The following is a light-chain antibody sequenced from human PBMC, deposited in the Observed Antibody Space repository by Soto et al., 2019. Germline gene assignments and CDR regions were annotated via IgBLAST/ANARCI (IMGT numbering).Light chain of an antibody. CDR1: QSVSSSY. Sequence: EDVRTRNPGRFSWSPEERTTLSCRASQSVSSSYLAWYQPKPGQAPRLLIYGASGSATGIPDRFSGSGAGTVFTPISSRQAPQVSAIYYRQQYVFPVTFGQGTRLEI. CDR3: QQYVFPVT. CDR2: GAS. V-gene: IGKV3-20*01. J-gene: IGKJ5*01.